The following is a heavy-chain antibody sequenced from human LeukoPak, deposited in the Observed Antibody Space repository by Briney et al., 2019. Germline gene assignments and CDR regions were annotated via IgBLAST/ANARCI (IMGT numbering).Heavy chain of an antibody. J-gene: IGHJ6*02. CDR2: INPNCGGT. CDR1: GYTFTGYY. Sequence: GASVKVSCKASGYTFTGYYMHWVRQAPGQGLEWMGWINPNCGGTNYAQKFQGRVTVTGDTSISTAYIELSRLTSDDTAVYYCARVRSYYYGMDVWGQGTTVTVSS. CDR3: ARVRSYYYGMDV. V-gene: IGHV1-2*02.